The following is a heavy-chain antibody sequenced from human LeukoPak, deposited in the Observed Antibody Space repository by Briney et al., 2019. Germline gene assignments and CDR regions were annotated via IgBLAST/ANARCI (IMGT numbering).Heavy chain of an antibody. J-gene: IGHJ4*02. CDR3: ARHSSGYFRLDY. CDR2: ISSSGDSI. V-gene: IGHV3-11*01. Sequence: GGSLRLSCAASGFTFSNYYMSWIRQAPGKGLEWVSYISSSGDSIYYADSVKGRFTNSRDNAKNSLYLQMNSLRAEDTAMYYCARHSSGYFRLDYWGQGTLVTVSS. D-gene: IGHD3-22*01. CDR1: GFTFSNYY.